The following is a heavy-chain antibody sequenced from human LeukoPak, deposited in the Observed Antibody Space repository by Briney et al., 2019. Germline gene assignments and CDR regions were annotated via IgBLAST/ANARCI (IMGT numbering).Heavy chain of an antibody. D-gene: IGHD3-10*01. J-gene: IGHJ3*02. CDR3: AREGLYGHDAFDI. CDR2: ISYDGSNK. V-gene: IGHV3-30*03. CDR1: GFTFSSYG. Sequence: PGGSLRLSCAASGFTFSSYGMHWVRQAPGKGLEWVAVISYDGSNKYYADSVKGRFTISRDNSKNTLYLQMNSLRAEDTAVYYCAREGLYGHDAFDIWGQGTMVTVSS.